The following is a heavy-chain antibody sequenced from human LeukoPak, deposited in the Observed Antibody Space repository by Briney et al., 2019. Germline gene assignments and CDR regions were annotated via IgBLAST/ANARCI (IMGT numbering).Heavy chain of an antibody. CDR2: ISSDRKST. Sequence: GGSLRLSCAASGFTFSSYWMHWVRQAPGRGLVWVSRISSDRKSTTYADSVEGRFTISRDSAKNTLYLQMNSLRAEDTAVYYCARGQYYAMDVWGQGTTVTVSS. CDR1: GFTFSSYW. CDR3: ARGQYYAMDV. J-gene: IGHJ6*02. V-gene: IGHV3-74*01.